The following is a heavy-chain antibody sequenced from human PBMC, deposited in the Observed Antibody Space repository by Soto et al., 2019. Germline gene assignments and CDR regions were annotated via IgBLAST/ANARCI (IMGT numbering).Heavy chain of an antibody. Sequence: SETLSLTCAVYGGSFSAYYWNWVRQPPGKGLEWIGEINHSGSTNYNPSLKSRVTISIDTSKNQFSLKLSSVTVADTAVYYCARHGSGSYYNNWFDPWGQGTLVTVSS. CDR1: GGSFSAYY. J-gene: IGHJ5*02. CDR3: ARHGSGSYYNNWFDP. CDR2: INHSGST. V-gene: IGHV4-34*01. D-gene: IGHD3-10*01.